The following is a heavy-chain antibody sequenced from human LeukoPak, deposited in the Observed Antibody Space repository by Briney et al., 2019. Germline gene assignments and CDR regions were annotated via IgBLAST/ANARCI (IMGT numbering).Heavy chain of an antibody. CDR2: IGSSSTTI. CDR1: GFTFSTYT. J-gene: IGHJ5*01. CDR3: ARVFDC. V-gene: IGHV3-48*01. Sequence: GGSLRLSCAASGFTFSTYTMNWVRQAPGKGLEWVSYIGSSSTTIYYADSVKGRFTISRDNAKNSLYLQMNSLRAEDTAVYYCARVFDCWGQGALVTVSS.